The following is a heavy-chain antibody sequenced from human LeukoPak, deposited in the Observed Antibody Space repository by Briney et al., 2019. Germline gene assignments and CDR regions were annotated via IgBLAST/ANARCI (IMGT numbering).Heavy chain of an antibody. CDR2: VFFSGGT. D-gene: IGHD3-3*01. CDR3: ARELKTAVPFGC. CDR1: GGSLSTYY. V-gene: IGHV4-59*13. J-gene: IGHJ4*02. Sequence: PSETLSLTCSVSGGSLSTYYWSWIRQPPGKGLEWIGYVFFSGGTKYNPSLKSRVTMSADTSRNQFSMHLTSVNAADTAVYFCARELKTAVPFGCWGQGKLVIVSP.